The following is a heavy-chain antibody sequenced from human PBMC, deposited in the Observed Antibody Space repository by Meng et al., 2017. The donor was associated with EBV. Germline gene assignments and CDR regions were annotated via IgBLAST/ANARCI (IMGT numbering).Heavy chain of an antibody. CDR3: ARDLRSLFDY. D-gene: IGHD3-16*01. CDR1: GDTFTSYY. V-gene: IGHV1-46*01. J-gene: IGHJ4*02. Sequence: QWQLVQSGSEVKKPGASVKFSCKASGDTFTSYYMHLVRQAPGQGLEWMGIINPSGGSTSYAQKFQGRVTMTRDTSTSTVYMELSSLRSEDTAVYYCARDLRSLFDYWGQGTLVTVSS. CDR2: INPSGGST.